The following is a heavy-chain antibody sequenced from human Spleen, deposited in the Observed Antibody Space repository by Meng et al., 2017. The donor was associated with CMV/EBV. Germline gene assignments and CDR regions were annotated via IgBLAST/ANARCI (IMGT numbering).Heavy chain of an antibody. CDR1: GESFGHYY. D-gene: IGHD6-19*01. V-gene: IGHV4-34*01. J-gene: IGHJ4*02. CDR2: INQSGTT. CDR3: ASHLVAGSTSRS. Sequence: CTVCGESFGHYYWGWIRQPPGKGLEWIGEINQSGTTKYSPSLEGHVTISMDTSKNQFSLSLRSVTAADTAVYYCASHLVAGSTSRSWGRGTLVTVSS.